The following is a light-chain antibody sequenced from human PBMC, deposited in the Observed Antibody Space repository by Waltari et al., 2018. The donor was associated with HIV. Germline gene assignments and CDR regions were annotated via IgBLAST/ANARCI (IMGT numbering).Light chain of an antibody. J-gene: IGKJ3*01. Sequence: DIQMTQSPSPLSASVGASGSITCRASQTVSNKVNWYQQKPGQAPQLLIYEASTLESGVPARFRGGGSGTDFTLTITSLQPDDVATYFCQQSYSSPLTFGPGTKLDIK. CDR3: QQSYSSPLT. CDR2: EAS. CDR1: QTVSNK. V-gene: IGKV1-39*01.